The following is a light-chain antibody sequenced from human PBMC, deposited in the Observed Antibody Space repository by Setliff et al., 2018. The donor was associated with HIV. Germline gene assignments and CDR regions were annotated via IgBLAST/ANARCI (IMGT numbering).Light chain of an antibody. CDR1: SSDVGGYSF. J-gene: IGLJ1*01. CDR3: SSYGGSNNFV. Sequence: QSALTQPPSASGSPGQSVTISCTGTSSDVGGYSFISWYQQYPCKAPKLMLYEVSKRTSGVPDRFSGSKSGNTASLTVSGLQAEDEADYYCSSYGGSNNFVFGTGTKVTVL. V-gene: IGLV2-8*01. CDR2: EVS.